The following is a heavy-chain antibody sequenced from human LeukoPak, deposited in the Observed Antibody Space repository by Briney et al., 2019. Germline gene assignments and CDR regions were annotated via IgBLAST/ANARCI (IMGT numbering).Heavy chain of an antibody. J-gene: IGHJ4*02. CDR1: GGSISSSSYY. CDR2: IYYSGST. CDR3: ARAVYDSFDY. D-gene: IGHD3-3*01. Sequence: PSETLSLTCTVSGGSISSSSYYWGWIRQPPGKGLEWIGSIYYSGSTNYNPSLKSRVTISVDTSKNQFSLKLSSVTAADTAVYYCARAVYDSFDYWGQGTLVTVSS. V-gene: IGHV4-39*07.